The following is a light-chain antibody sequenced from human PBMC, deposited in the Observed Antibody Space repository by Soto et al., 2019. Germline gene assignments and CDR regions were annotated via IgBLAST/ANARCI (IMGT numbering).Light chain of an antibody. V-gene: IGKV1-13*02. CDR1: QGISSA. CDR3: KQFNSYPPIP. CDR2: DAS. Sequence: AIQLTQSPSSLSASVGDRVTITCRASQGISSALAWYQQKPGKAPKLLIYDASSLESGFPSRFSGSGSGTDFTRTISSLQPEDFATYYCKQFNSYPPIPFGQGTRLEIK. J-gene: IGKJ5*01.